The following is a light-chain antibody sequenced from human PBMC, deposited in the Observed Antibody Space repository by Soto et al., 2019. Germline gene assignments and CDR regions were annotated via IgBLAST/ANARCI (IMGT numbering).Light chain of an antibody. J-gene: IGKJ5*01. CDR1: QRLSASD. CDR3: QQHGSSTIT. Sequence: EIVFTQSPGTLSLSPGQRATLSCRASQRLSASDIAWYQQKPGQAPKFIIYGVSSRETGIPDRFSGSGSGTDFTLTISRLEPEDFAVYYCQQHGSSTITFGQGTRLEIK. CDR2: GVS. V-gene: IGKV3-20*01.